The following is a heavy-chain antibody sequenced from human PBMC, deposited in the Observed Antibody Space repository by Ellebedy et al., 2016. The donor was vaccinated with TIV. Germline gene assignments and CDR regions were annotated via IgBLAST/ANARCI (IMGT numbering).Heavy chain of an antibody. CDR1: GFIFSSYA. D-gene: IGHD2-2*01. Sequence: GGSLRLXXAASGFIFSSYAMHWFRQTPGKGLEWVAAVSYDGSHEYYANSVKGRFTISRDNSKNTVHLQMNSLRPEDTAVYFCARGRYYCSSTSCYAPSWFDPWGQGTLVTVSS. CDR3: ARGRYYCSSTSCYAPSWFDP. CDR2: VSYDGSHE. V-gene: IGHV3-30-3*01. J-gene: IGHJ5*02.